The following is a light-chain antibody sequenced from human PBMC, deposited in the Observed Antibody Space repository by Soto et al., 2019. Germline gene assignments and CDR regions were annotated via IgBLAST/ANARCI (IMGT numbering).Light chain of an antibody. J-gene: IGLJ1*01. CDR1: SSDIGGYNS. CDR3: SSYTTSSTLEA. Sequence: QSALTQPGSVSGSPGQSITISCTGTSSDIGGYNSVSWHQQHPGKAPKLGIYAVSNRPSGASRRFSGSKSGNTASLTMSGLQAEDEATYYCSSYTTSSTLEAFGTGTKVTV. CDR2: AVS. V-gene: IGLV2-14*01.